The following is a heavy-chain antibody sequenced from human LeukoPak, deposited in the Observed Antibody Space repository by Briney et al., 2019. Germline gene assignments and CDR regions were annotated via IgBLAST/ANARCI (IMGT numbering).Heavy chain of an antibody. J-gene: IGHJ6*03. CDR1: GGSISSGSYY. CDR2: IYTSGST. Sequence: SETLSLTCTVSGGSISSGSYYWSWIPQPAGKGLEWIGRIYTSGSTNYNPSLKSRVTISVDTSKNQFSLKLSSVTAADTAVYYCARNPPEVYYYYYMDVWGKGTTVTVSS. V-gene: IGHV4-61*02. CDR3: ARNPPEVYYYYYMDV.